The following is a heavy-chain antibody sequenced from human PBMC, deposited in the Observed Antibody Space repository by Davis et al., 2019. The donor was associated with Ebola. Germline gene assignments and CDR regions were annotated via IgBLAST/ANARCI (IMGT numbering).Heavy chain of an antibody. CDR1: GFTVSSNY. CDR3: ARVSRDIVVVPAAISVHRDYYYYYMDV. J-gene: IGHJ6*03. Sequence: PGGSLRLSCAASGFTVSSNYMSWVRQAPGKGLEWVSVIYSGGSTYYADSVKGRFTISRDNSKNTLYLQMNSLRAEDRAVYYCARVSRDIVVVPAAISVHRDYYYYYMDVWGKGTTVTVSS. CDR2: IYSGGST. D-gene: IGHD2-2*01. V-gene: IGHV3-53*01.